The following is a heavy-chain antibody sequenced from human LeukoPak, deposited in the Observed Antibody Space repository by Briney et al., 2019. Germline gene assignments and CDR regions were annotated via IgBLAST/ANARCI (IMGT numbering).Heavy chain of an antibody. Sequence: ASVKVSCKASGYTFTSYYMHWVRQAPGQGLEWMGIINPSGGSTSYAQKFQGRVTMTRDTSTSTVYMELRSLRSDDTAVYYCARGMWYYYGSGSYRDAFDIWGQGTMVTVSS. J-gene: IGHJ3*02. CDR2: INPSGGST. V-gene: IGHV1-46*01. CDR1: GYTFTSYY. D-gene: IGHD3-10*01. CDR3: ARGMWYYYGSGSYRDAFDI.